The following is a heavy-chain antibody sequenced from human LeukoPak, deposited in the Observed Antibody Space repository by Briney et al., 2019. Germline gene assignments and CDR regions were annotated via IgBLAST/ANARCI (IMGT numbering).Heavy chain of an antibody. D-gene: IGHD3-10*01. CDR1: GFTFDDYA. CDR2: ISWNSDNI. V-gene: IGHV3-9*01. CDR3: AAYYYGSSGFDP. J-gene: IGHJ5*02. Sequence: GRSLRLSCAASGFTFDDYAMHWVRQAPGKGLEWVSGISWNSDNIGYADSVKGRFTIPRDNAKKSLYLQMNSLRADDTALYYCAAYYYGSSGFDPWGQGTLVTVSS.